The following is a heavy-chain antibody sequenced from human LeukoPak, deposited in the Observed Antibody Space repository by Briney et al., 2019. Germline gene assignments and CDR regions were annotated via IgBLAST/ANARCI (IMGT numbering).Heavy chain of an antibody. CDR1: GYTFITYL. D-gene: IGHD3-10*01. CDR2: LNPSGGST. V-gene: IGHV1-46*01. Sequence: GASVKVSCKASGYTFITYLMHCVRQAPGQGLEWMGMLNPSGGSTTYAQKFQGRLTMTRDTSTSTVSMELSSLRSEDTAVYYCARDLGLRGVTNWFDSWGQGTLVTVSS. J-gene: IGHJ5*01. CDR3: ARDLGLRGVTNWFDS.